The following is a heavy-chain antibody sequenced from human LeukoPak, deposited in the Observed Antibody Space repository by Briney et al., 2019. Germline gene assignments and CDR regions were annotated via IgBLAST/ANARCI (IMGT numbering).Heavy chain of an antibody. CDR3: ASRGGVGWKFKNAFDI. J-gene: IGHJ3*02. D-gene: IGHD3-10*01. V-gene: IGHV5-51*01. CDR1: GYSFTSYW. Sequence: GESLKISCKGSGYSFTSYWIGWVRQMPGKGLEWMGIIYPGDSDTRYSPSFQGQVTISADKSISTAYLQWSSLKASDTAMYYCASRGGVGWKFKNAFDIWGQGTMVTVSS. CDR2: IYPGDSDT.